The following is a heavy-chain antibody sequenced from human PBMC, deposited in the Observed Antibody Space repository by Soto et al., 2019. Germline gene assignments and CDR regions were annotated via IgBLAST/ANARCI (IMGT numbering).Heavy chain of an antibody. Sequence: QVQLVESGGGVVQPGRSLSLSCAASGFTFSSYGMHWVRQAPGKGLEWVAVISYDGSNKYYADSVKGRFTISRDNSKNTLYLQMISLRAEDTAVYYCAPWFGAFDYWGQGTLVTVSS. CDR1: GFTFSSYG. CDR3: APWFGAFDY. V-gene: IGHV3-30*03. D-gene: IGHD3-10*01. J-gene: IGHJ4*02. CDR2: ISYDGSNK.